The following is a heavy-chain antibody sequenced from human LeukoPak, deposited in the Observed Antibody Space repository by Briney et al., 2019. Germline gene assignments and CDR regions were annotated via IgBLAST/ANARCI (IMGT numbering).Heavy chain of an antibody. CDR3: ARLTASSLEFDY. V-gene: IGHV4-59*08. Sequence: WIRYIYYSGSTNYHPSLKSRVTISVDTSKNQFSLKLSSVTAADTAVYYCARLTASSLEFDYWGQGTLVTVSS. D-gene: IGHD6-13*01. CDR2: IYYSGST. J-gene: IGHJ4*02.